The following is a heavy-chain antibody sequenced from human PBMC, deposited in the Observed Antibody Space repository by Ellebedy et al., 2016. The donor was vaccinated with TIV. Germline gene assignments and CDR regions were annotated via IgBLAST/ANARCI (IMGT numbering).Heavy chain of an antibody. J-gene: IGHJ5*02. Sequence: ASVKVSCKASGYTFTGYYVHWVRQAPGQGLEWMGWINPSGGSTSYAQKFQGRVTMTRDTSTSTVYMELSSLRSEDTAVYYCARDWCSGGSCYDWFDPWGQGTLVTVSS. D-gene: IGHD2-15*01. CDR1: GYTFTGYY. V-gene: IGHV1-46*01. CDR2: INPSGGST. CDR3: ARDWCSGGSCYDWFDP.